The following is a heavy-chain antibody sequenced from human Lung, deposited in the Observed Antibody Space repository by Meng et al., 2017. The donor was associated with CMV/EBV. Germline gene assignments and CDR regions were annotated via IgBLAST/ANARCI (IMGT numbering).Heavy chain of an antibody. D-gene: IGHD4-23*01. Sequence: ESXKISCAASGFTFSSYSMSWIRQAPRKGLQWVASIRGSSNVTYYADSVKGRFSISRDNSNNTLHLQMNSMRADETAVNYCVKGWQQHGDSWGQGTLVTVSS. J-gene: IGHJ4*02. CDR2: IRGSSNVT. V-gene: IGHV3-23*01. CDR1: GFTFSSYS. CDR3: VKGWQQHGDS.